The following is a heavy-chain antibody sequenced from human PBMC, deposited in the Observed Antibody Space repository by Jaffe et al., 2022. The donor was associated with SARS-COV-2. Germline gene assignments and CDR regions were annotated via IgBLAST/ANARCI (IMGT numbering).Heavy chain of an antibody. V-gene: IGHV1-8*01. Sequence: QVQLVQSGAEVKKPGASVKVSCKASGYTFTSYDINWVRQATGQGLEWMGWMNPNSGNTGYAQKFQGRVTMTRNTSISTAYMELSSLRSEDTAVYYCARGAYYYDYVWGSYRYPDYWGQGTLVTVSS. CDR3: ARGAYYYDYVWGSYRYPDY. J-gene: IGHJ4*02. D-gene: IGHD3-16*02. CDR1: GYTFTSYD. CDR2: MNPNSGNT.